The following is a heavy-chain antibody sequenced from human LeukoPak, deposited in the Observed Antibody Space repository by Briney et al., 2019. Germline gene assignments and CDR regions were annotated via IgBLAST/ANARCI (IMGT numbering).Heavy chain of an antibody. CDR1: GYTFTGYY. J-gene: IGHJ4*02. D-gene: IGHD1-26*01. CDR2: INPNSGGT. V-gene: IGHV1-2*02. CDR3: VRGLKGSGSYYGDY. Sequence: ASVKVSCKASGYTFTGYYMHWVRQAPGQGLEWMGWINPNSGGTIYAQKFQGRVTMTRNTSISTAYMELSSLRSEDTAVYYCVRGLKGSGSYYGDYWGQGTLVTVSS.